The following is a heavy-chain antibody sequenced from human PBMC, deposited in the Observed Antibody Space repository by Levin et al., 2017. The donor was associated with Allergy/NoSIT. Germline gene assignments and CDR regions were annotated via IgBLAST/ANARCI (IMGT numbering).Heavy chain of an antibody. Sequence: ASVKVSCKASGYTFTGYYMHWVRQAPGQGLEWMGWINPNSGGTNYAQKFQGRVTMTRDTSISTAYMELSRLRSDDTAVYYCARGDLYYDSSGYWDYWGQGTLVTVSS. J-gene: IGHJ4*02. CDR2: INPNSGGT. CDR3: ARGDLYYDSSGYWDY. CDR1: GYTFTGYY. D-gene: IGHD3-22*01. V-gene: IGHV1-2*02.